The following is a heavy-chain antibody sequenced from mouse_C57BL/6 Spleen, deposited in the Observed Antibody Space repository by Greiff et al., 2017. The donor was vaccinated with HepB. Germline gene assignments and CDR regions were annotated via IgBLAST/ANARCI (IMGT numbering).Heavy chain of an antibody. Sequence: EVQLQESGPGMVKPSQSLSLTCTVTGYSITSGYDWHWIRHFPGNKLEWMGYISYSGSTNYNPSLKSRISITHDTSKNHFFLKLNSVTTEDTATYYCARGSNYRGYFDVWGTGTTVTVSS. D-gene: IGHD2-5*01. CDR2: ISYSGST. J-gene: IGHJ1*03. CDR3: ARGSNYRGYFDV. CDR1: GYSITSGYD. V-gene: IGHV3-1*01.